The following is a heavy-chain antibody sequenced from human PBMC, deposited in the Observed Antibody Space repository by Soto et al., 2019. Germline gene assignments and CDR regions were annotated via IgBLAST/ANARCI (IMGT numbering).Heavy chain of an antibody. J-gene: IGHJ6*02. D-gene: IGHD6-13*01. Sequence: PGGSLRLSCAASGFTFSSYAMSWVRQAPGKGLEWVSAISGSGGSTYYADSVKGRFTISRDNSKNTLYLQMNSLRAEDTAVYYCAKDHGPSWSYYYGMDVWGQGTTVTVSS. CDR3: AKDHGPSWSYYYGMDV. CDR2: ISGSGGST. CDR1: GFTFSSYA. V-gene: IGHV3-23*01.